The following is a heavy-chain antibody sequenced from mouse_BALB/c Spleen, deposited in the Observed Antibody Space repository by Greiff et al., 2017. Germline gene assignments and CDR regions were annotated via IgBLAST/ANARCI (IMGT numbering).Heavy chain of an antibody. CDR2: INPSSGYT. Sequence: VMLVESGAELARPGASVKMSCKASGYTFTSYTMHWVKQRPGQGLEWIGYINPSSGYTNYNQKFKDKATLTADKSSSTAYMQLSSLTSEDSAVYYCARRYGNYAYAMDYWGQGTSVTVSS. CDR1: GYTFTSYT. D-gene: IGHD2-10*02. CDR3: ARRYGNYAYAMDY. V-gene: IGHV1-4*01. J-gene: IGHJ4*01.